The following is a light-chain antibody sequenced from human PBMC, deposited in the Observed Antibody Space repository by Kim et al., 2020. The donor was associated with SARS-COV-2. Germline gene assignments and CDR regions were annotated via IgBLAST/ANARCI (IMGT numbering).Light chain of an antibody. V-gene: IGLV1-47*01. CDR3: PAWDVSLSGVI. J-gene: IGLJ2*01. CDR2: RNN. Sequence: GQRVTISCSGSSSNIGSDYVYWYQQRPGTAPKLLIYRNNERPSGVPDRFSGSKSGTVASLAISGLRSEDEADYHCPAWDVSLSGVIFGGGTQLTVL. CDR1: SSNIGSDY.